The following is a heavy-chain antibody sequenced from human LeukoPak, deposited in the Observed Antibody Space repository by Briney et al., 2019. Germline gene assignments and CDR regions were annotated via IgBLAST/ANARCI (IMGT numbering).Heavy chain of an antibody. V-gene: IGHV4-30-2*01. Sequence: PSQTLPLTCAVSGGSISSGGYYWSWIRQPPGKGLEWIGYIYHSGSTYYNPSLKSRVTISVDRSKNQFSLKLSSVTAADTAVYYRARGSRVTRLYYFDYWGQGTLVTVSS. J-gene: IGHJ4*02. D-gene: IGHD2-21*02. CDR3: ARGSRVTRLYYFDY. CDR1: GGSISSGGYY. CDR2: IYHSGST.